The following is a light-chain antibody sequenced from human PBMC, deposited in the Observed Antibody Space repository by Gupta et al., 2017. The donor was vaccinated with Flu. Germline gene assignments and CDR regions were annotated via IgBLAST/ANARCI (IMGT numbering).Light chain of an antibody. CDR1: QSISSW. CDR2: KAS. J-gene: IGKJ1*01. V-gene: IGKV1-5*03. Sequence: DIQMTQSPSTLSASVGDRVTVTCRASQSISSWLAWYQQKPGKAPKLLIYKASSLDSGVPSRFSGSGSGTEFTLTISSLQPDDFATYYCHQYNSYRWTFGQGTTVKIK. CDR3: HQYNSYRWT.